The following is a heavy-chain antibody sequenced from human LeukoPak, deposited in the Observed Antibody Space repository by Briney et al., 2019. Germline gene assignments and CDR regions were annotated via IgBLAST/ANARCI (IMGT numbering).Heavy chain of an antibody. D-gene: IGHD5-18*01. CDR3: ARLGYSYSDYYYYMDV. Sequence: GESLKISCKGSGYSFTSYWIGWVRQMPGKGLEWMGIIYPADSDTRYSPSFQGQVTISADKSISTAYLQWSSLKASDTAMYYCARLGYSYSDYYYYMDVWGKGTTVTVSS. CDR2: IYPADSDT. CDR1: GYSFTSYW. V-gene: IGHV5-51*01. J-gene: IGHJ6*03.